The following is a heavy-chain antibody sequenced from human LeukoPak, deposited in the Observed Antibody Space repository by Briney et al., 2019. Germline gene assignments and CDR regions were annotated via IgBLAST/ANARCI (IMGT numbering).Heavy chain of an antibody. CDR3: ARVGLYDSSGYYSVRTFDY. V-gene: IGHV4-61*01. CDR2: IYYSGST. D-gene: IGHD3-22*01. CDR1: GGSIVSDIW. Sequence: SETLSLTCVVSGGSIVSDIWWSWVRQPPGKGLEWIGYIYYSGSTNYNPSLKSRVTISVDTSKNQFSLKLSSVTAADTAVYYCARVGLYDSSGYYSVRTFDYWGQGTLVTVSS. J-gene: IGHJ4*02.